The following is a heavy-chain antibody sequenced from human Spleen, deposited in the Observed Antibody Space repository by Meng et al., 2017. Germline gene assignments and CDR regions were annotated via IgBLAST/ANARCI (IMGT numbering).Heavy chain of an antibody. J-gene: IGHJ4*02. D-gene: IGHD3-10*01. V-gene: IGHV1-2*02. CDR2: INPNSGGT. Sequence: ASVKVSCKASGYTFTGDYMHWVRQAPGQGLEWMGWINPNSGGTNYAQKFQGRVTMTRDTSISTAYMELSRLRSDDTAVYYCASSGYYGSGSYYDYWGQGTLVTVSS. CDR1: GYTFTGDY. CDR3: ASSGYYGSGSYYDY.